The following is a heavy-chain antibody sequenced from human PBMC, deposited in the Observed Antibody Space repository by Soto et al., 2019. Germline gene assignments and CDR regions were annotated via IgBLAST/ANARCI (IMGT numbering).Heavy chain of an antibody. CDR2: IYYTGST. V-gene: IGHV4-59*08. Sequence: PSETLSLTCTVSGGSISDYYWSWIRQPPGKGLEWVGYIYYTGSTTYNPSLKSRLTLSVDTSKNQFSLKLHSVSAADTAVYYCARLGRWLQALDSWGQGTLVTVSS. J-gene: IGHJ4*02. CDR3: ARLGRWLQALDS. CDR1: GGSISDYY. D-gene: IGHD5-12*01.